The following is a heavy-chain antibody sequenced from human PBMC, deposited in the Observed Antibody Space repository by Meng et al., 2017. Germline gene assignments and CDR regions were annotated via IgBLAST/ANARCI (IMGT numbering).Heavy chain of an antibody. CDR2: INHSGST. D-gene: IGHD3-22*01. Sequence: HVQLRQLVQGLLKPPAPLPRPCAGYGGYFSGYDWRSIRQPPGNGLEWIGEINHSGSTNYNPSLKSRVTISVDTSKNQFSLKLSSVTAADTAVYYCSRSLIYDSSGYIYWGQGTLVTVSS. CDR3: SRSLIYDSSGYIY. CDR1: GGYFSGYD. J-gene: IGHJ4*02. V-gene: IGHV4-34*01.